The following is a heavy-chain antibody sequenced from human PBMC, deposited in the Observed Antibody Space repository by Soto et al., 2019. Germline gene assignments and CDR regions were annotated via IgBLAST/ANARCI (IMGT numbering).Heavy chain of an antibody. CDR2: IYVTGAV. Sequence: SETLSLTCRVSGAALNIGNNYWSWIRQVPGKGLEWIGHIYVTGAVDYNPSLRDRITISQDTSERQFSLNLRLVTAADTAVYYCARLRLATNNYEWLDPWRQGTLVIVTS. J-gene: IGHJ5*02. D-gene: IGHD4-4*01. CDR1: GAALNIGNNY. CDR3: ARLRLATNNYEWLDP. V-gene: IGHV4-31*02.